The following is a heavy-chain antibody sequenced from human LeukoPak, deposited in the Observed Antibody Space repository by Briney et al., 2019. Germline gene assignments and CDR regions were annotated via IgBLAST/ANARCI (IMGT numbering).Heavy chain of an antibody. CDR3: AKAESGWYVRDY. CDR2: IRYDGSNK. J-gene: IGHJ4*02. V-gene: IGHV3-30*02. CDR1: GFTFSSYG. Sequence: GGSLRLSCAASGFTFSSYGMHWVRQAPGKGLEWVAFIRYDGSNKYYADSVKGRFTISRDSSKNTLYLQMNSLRAEDTAVYYCAKAESGWYVRDYWGQGTLVTVSS. D-gene: IGHD6-19*01.